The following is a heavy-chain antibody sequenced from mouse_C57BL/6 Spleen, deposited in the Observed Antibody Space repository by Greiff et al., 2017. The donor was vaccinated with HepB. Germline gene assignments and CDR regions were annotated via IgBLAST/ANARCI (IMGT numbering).Heavy chain of an antibody. Sequence: QVQLKQPGAELVRPGTSVKLSCKASGYTFTSYWMHWVKQRPGQGLEWIGVIDPSDSYTNYNQKFKGKATLTVDTSSSTAYMQLSSLTSEDSAVYYCARSGDGSNFDYWGQGTTLTVSS. D-gene: IGHD1-1*01. V-gene: IGHV1-59*01. CDR1: GYTFTSYW. CDR2: IDPSDSYT. CDR3: ARSGDGSNFDY. J-gene: IGHJ2*01.